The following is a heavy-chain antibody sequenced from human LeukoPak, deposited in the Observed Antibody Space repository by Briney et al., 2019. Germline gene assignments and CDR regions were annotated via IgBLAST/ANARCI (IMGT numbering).Heavy chain of an antibody. Sequence: SETPSLTCTLPGGSTSNYYWRWIWQPPRKGLECIGYLYSSGSTNYNPSLKSRVTISEDTSKNQFSLKLSSVTAADTATYYCARRRRDGDNFDLWGQGTLVTVSS. CDR1: GGSTSNYY. CDR2: LYSSGST. D-gene: IGHD5-24*01. J-gene: IGHJ4*02. CDR3: ARRRRDGDNFDL. V-gene: IGHV4-59*01.